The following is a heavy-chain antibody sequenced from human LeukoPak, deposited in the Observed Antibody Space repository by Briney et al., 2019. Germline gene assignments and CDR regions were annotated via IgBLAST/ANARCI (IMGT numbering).Heavy chain of an antibody. CDR2: TYYRSKWYN. CDR1: RDSVSSDSAA. CDR3: ARTWIQLWRFDY. Sequence: SQTLSLTCAISRDSVSSDSAAWNWIRQSPSRGLEWLGRTYYRSKWYNDYALSVRSRITINPDTSKNQFSLHLNSVTPEDTAVYYCARTWIQLWRFDYWGQGTLVTVSS. V-gene: IGHV6-1*01. J-gene: IGHJ4*02. D-gene: IGHD5-18*01.